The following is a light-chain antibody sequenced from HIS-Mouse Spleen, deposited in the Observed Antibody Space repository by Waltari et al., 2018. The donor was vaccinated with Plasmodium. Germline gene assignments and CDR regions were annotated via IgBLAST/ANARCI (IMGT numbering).Light chain of an antibody. CDR1: SSDVGGYNY. Sequence: QSALTQPPSASGSPGQSVTISCTGTSSDVGGYNYVSWYQQHPGKAPKLMVYEVSKRPSVVPDSFSGSKSGNTASLTVSGLQAEDEADYYCSSYAGSNNLVVGGGTKLTVL. J-gene: IGLJ2*01. CDR2: EVS. CDR3: SSYAGSNNLV. V-gene: IGLV2-8*01.